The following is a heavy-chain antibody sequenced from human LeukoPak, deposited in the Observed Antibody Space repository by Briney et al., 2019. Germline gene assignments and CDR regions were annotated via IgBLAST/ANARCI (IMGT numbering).Heavy chain of an antibody. CDR1: GYTFTSYY. CDR3: ARDGILLWFGESYNWFDP. J-gene: IGHJ5*02. V-gene: IGHV1-46*01. CDR2: INPSGGST. D-gene: IGHD3-10*01. Sequence: ASVKVSCKASGYTFTSYYMHWVRQAPGRGLEWMGIINPSGGSTSYAQKFQGRVTMTRDTSTSTVYMELSSLRSEDTAVYYCARDGILLWFGESYNWFDPWGQGTLVTVSS.